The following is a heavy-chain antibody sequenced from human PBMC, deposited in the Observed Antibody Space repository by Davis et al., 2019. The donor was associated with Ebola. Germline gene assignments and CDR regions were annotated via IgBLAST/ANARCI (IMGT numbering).Heavy chain of an antibody. CDR3: ATGLDTTVLRADY. J-gene: IGHJ4*02. V-gene: IGHV1-46*01. D-gene: IGHD4-17*01. Sequence: AASAKVSCKASAYTFTSYYMHWVRQAPGQGLEWMGIINPSGGSTSYAQKFQGRVTMTEDTSTDTAYMELSSLRSEDTAVYYCATGLDTTVLRADYWGQGTLVTVSS. CDR2: INPSGGST. CDR1: AYTFTSYY.